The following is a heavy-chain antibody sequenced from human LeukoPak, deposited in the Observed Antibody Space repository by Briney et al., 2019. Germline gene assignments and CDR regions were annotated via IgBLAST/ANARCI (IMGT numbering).Heavy chain of an antibody. CDR2: IWYDGSNK. CDR1: GFTFSSYG. V-gene: IGHV3-33*01. J-gene: IGHJ6*04. D-gene: IGHD3-16*01. CDR3: ASGGPTWFGGSESRYYYYGMDV. Sequence: TGGSLRLSCAASGFTFSSYGMHWVRQAPGKGLEWVAVIWYDGSNKYYADSVKGRFTISRDNSKNTLYLQMNSLRAEDTAVYYCASGGPTWFGGSESRYYYYGMDVWGKGTTVTVSS.